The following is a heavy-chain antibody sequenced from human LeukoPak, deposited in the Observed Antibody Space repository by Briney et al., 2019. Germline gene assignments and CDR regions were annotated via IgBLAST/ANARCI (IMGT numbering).Heavy chain of an antibody. D-gene: IGHD3-10*01. CDR2: ISGSGGST. Sequence: SGGSLRLSCAASGFTFSSYAMSWVRQAPGKGLEWVSAISGSGGSTYYADSVKGRFTISRDNSKNTLYLQMNSLRAEDTAVYYCAKVITMVRGVILYYYGMDVWGQGTTVTVSS. CDR1: GFTFSSYA. V-gene: IGHV3-23*01. J-gene: IGHJ6*02. CDR3: AKVITMVRGVILYYYGMDV.